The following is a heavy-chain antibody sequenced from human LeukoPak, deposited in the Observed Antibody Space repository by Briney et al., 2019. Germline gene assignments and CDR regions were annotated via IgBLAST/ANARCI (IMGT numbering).Heavy chain of an antibody. Sequence: GGSLRLSCAASGFTFSSYEMNWVRQAPGKGLEWVSYISSSGSTTYYADSVKGRFTISRDNSKNTLYLQMNSLRAEDTAVYYCAKDSLYSSGWLEAFDIWGQGTMVTVSS. CDR3: AKDSLYSSGWLEAFDI. V-gene: IGHV3-48*03. J-gene: IGHJ3*02. CDR2: ISSSGSTT. CDR1: GFTFSSYE. D-gene: IGHD6-19*01.